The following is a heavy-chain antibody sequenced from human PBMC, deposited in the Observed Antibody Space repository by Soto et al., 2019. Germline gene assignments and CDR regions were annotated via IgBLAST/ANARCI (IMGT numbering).Heavy chain of an antibody. CDR1: GYTFTSYA. D-gene: IGHD3-10*01. V-gene: IGHV1-3*01. CDR2: INAGNGNT. J-gene: IGHJ6*02. CDR3: ARGPLLWGDV. Sequence: QVQLVQSGAEVKKPGASVKVSCKASGYTFTSYALHWVRQAPGQRLEWMGWINAGNGNTKYSQKFQGRVTITRDTSASTAYMALSRLRADGTAVYSCARGPLLWGDVWGQGTTVTVSS.